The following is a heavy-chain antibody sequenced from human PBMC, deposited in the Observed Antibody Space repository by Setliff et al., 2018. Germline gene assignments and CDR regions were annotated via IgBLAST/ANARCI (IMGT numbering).Heavy chain of an antibody. J-gene: IGHJ6*02. D-gene: IGHD3-10*01. V-gene: IGHV4-39*07. CDR1: GDSISTSGYY. CDR2: IYYRGST. CDR3: ARSSSGSPHYYYAMDV. Sequence: PSETLSLTCSASGDSISTSGYYWGWIRQPPGKGLEWIGSIYYRGSTYHNPSLKSRVTVSVDTSKNQFSLKLSSVTAADTAVYYCARSSSGSPHYYYAMDVWGQGTTVTVSS.